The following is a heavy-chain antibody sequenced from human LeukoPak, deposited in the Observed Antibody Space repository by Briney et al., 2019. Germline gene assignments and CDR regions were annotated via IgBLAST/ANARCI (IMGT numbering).Heavy chain of an antibody. Sequence: ASVKVSCKASGYTFTRYGMNWVRQAPGQGLGWMEWISTYNGDTEYAQKMQGRVTMTRDTSTTTAYMELRSLRFDDTAVYYCARDMGLRFLEWPFDPWGQGTLVSVSS. CDR1: GYTFTRYG. CDR3: ARDMGLRFLEWPFDP. J-gene: IGHJ5*02. D-gene: IGHD3-3*01. CDR2: ISTYNGDT. V-gene: IGHV1-18*01.